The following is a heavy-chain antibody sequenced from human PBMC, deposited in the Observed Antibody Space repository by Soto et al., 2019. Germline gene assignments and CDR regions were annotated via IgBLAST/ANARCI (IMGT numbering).Heavy chain of an antibody. Sequence: QVQLQESGPGLVKPSETLSLTCTVSGGSISSYYWSWIRQPPGKGLEWIGYIYYSGSTNYNPSLKSRVTISVDTSKNQFSLKLSSVTATDTAVYPCARHQGTVHDYWGQGTLVTVSS. CDR2: IYYSGST. CDR3: ARHQGTVHDY. V-gene: IGHV4-59*01. D-gene: IGHD3-10*01. CDR1: GGSISSYY. J-gene: IGHJ4*02.